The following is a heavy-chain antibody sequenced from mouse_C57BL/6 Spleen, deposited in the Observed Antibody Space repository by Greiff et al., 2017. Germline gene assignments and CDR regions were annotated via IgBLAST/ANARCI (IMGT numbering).Heavy chain of an antibody. D-gene: IGHD2-3*01. V-gene: IGHV1-47*01. Sequence: QVQLQQSGAELVKPGASVKMSCKASGYTFTTYPIEWMKQNHGKSLEWIGNFHPYNDDTKYNEKFKGKATLTVAKSSSTVYLELSRLPSDDSAVYYCARGDDDCGCFDYWGQGTTLTVSS. CDR2: FHPYNDDT. CDR3: ARGDDDCGCFDY. J-gene: IGHJ2*01. CDR1: GYTFTTYP.